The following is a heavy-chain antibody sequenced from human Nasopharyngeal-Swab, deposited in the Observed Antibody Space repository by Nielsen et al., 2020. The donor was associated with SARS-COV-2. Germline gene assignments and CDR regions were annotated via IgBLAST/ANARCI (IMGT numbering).Heavy chain of an antibody. CDR3: ARVTELLGREFDP. CDR2: ISAYNGNT. D-gene: IGHD3-10*01. J-gene: IGHJ5*02. V-gene: IGHV1-18*01. Sequence: WVRQAPGQGLEWMGWISAYNGNTNYAQKLQGRVTMTTDTSTSTAYMELRNLRSDDTAVYYCARVTELLGREFDPWGQGTLVSVSS.